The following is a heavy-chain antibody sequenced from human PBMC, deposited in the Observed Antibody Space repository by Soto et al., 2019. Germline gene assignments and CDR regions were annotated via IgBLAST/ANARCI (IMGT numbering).Heavy chain of an antibody. J-gene: IGHJ4*02. V-gene: IGHV1-8*01. CDR1: GYTFTSYD. Sequence: ASVKVSCKASGYTFTSYDINWVRQATGQGLEWMGWMNPNSGNTGYAQKFQGRVTMTRNTSISTAYMELSSLRSEDTAVYYCARGSFIMHYISFVGKAAAVILGPLYYWGQGTLVTVSS. CDR2: MNPNSGNT. D-gene: IGHD6-13*01. CDR3: ARGSFIMHYISFVGKAAAVILGPLYY.